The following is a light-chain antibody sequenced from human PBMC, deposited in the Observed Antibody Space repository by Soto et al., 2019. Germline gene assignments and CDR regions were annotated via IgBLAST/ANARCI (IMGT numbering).Light chain of an antibody. CDR2: WAS. CDR1: QSVLYSSNNKNY. CDR3: QQYNKWPRT. J-gene: IGKJ1*01. Sequence: DILLTQSPYSVAVSLGERATINCKSSQSVLYSSNNKNYLAWYQQKPGQPPKLLIYWASTRESGVPDRFSGSGSGTEFTLTISSLQSEDFAIYYCQQYNKWPRTFGQGTKV. V-gene: IGKV4-1*01.